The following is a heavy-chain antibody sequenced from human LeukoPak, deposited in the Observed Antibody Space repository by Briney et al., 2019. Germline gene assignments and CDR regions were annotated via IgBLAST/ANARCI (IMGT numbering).Heavy chain of an antibody. V-gene: IGHV1-2*02. CDR2: INPNSGGT. Sequence: GASVKASCKTSGYTFTGYYIHWVRQAPGQGLEWMGWINPNSGGTNYAPKFQGRVTMTRDTSISTAYMELSRLRPDDTAVYYCASWQQLDDTFDIWGQGTMVTVSS. D-gene: IGHD6-13*01. CDR1: GYTFTGYY. J-gene: IGHJ3*02. CDR3: ASWQQLDDTFDI.